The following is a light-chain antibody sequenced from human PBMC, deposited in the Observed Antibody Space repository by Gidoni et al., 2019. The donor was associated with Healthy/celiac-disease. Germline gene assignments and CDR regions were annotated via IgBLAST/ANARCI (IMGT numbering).Light chain of an antibody. CDR3: QQRSNWPPLT. Sequence: EIVFTQSPATLSLSPGERATLSCRASQSVSSYLAWYQQKPGQAPRLLIYDASNRANGIPARFSGSGSGTDFTLTISSLEPEDFAVYYCQQRSNWPPLTFGGGTKVEIK. CDR2: DAS. V-gene: IGKV3-11*01. CDR1: QSVSSY. J-gene: IGKJ4*01.